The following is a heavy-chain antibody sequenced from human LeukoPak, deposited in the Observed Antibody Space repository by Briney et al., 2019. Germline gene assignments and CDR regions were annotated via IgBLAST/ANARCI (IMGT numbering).Heavy chain of an antibody. D-gene: IGHD2-15*01. J-gene: IGHJ4*02. Sequence: SGPTLVNPTQTLTLTCTFSGFSLSTSGMCVSWIRQPPGKALEWLSLIDWDDDKYYSTSLKTRLTISKDTSKNQVVLTMTNMDPVDTATYYCARTPIYCSGGSCYLYYFDYWGQGTLVTVSS. CDR1: GFSLSTSGMC. CDR3: ARTPIYCSGGSCYLYYFDY. V-gene: IGHV2-70*01. CDR2: IDWDDDK.